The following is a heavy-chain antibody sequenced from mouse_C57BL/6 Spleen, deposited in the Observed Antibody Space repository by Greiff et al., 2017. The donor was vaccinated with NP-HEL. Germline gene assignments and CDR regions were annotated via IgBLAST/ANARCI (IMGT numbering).Heavy chain of an antibody. CDR2: IDPSDSET. Sequence: QVQLQQPGAELVRPGSSVKLSCKASGYTFTSYWMHWVKQRPIQGLEWIGNIDPSDSETHYNQKFKDKATLTVDKSSSTAYMQLSSLTSEYSAVYYCARRGTGYWYFDVWGTGTTVTVSS. D-gene: IGHD3-1*01. CDR3: ARRGTGYWYFDV. CDR1: GYTFTSYW. V-gene: IGHV1-52*01. J-gene: IGHJ1*03.